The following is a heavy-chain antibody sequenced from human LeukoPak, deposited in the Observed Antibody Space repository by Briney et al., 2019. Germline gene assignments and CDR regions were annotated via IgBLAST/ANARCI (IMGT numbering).Heavy chain of an antibody. J-gene: IGHJ3*01. Sequence: SETLSLTCTVSGGSITSDYWSWIRQPPGKGLEYVSSISDSGSPNYNPSLRSRVTTSLDTPKKEVSLKMTALSAADTAVYYCARLWYSGADAQLLPHTAIVGRYAFDVWGQGTMVTVSS. D-gene: IGHD5-18*01. CDR2: ISDSGSP. V-gene: IGHV4-59*01. CDR1: GGSITSDY. CDR3: ARLWYSGADAQLLPHTAIVGRYAFDV.